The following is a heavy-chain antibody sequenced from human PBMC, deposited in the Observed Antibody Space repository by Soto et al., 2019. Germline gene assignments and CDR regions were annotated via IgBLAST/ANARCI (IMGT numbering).Heavy chain of an antibody. J-gene: IGHJ5*02. CDR1: RFTFSSYA. CDR3: AKGGCRGGTCSVEL. D-gene: IGHD2-15*01. CDR2: VSGSGGST. Sequence: GGSLRLSCAASRFTFSSYAMRWVLQAPGKGLECVSGVSGSGGSTYYADSVQGRFTIFRDNSKNTLYLQMNSLRDEDTAVYYCAKGGCRGGTCSVELWGQGTLVTLSS. V-gene: IGHV3-23*01.